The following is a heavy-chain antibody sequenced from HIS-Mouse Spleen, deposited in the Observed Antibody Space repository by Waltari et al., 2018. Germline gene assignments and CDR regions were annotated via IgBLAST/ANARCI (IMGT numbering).Heavy chain of an antibody. J-gene: IGHJ3*02. V-gene: IGHV1-69*04. CDR3: ARHPEIAAAVGAFDI. CDR1: GGTFSSYA. CDR2: IIPILGIE. Sequence: QVQLVQSGAEVKKPGSSVKVSCKASGGTFSSYAISWVRQAPGQGLEWMGRIIPILGIENNARKFQGRVTITADKSPSTAYMELSSLRSEDTAVYYCARHPEIAAAVGAFDIWGQGTMVAVSS. D-gene: IGHD6-13*01.